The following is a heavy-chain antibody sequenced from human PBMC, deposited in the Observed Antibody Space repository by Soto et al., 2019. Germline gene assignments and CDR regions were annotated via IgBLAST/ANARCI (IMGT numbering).Heavy chain of an antibody. CDR2: IKQDGSEK. J-gene: IGHJ6*02. D-gene: IGHD4-17*01. V-gene: IGHV3-7*05. CDR3: ARDEGETVTTHYYYYGMDV. Sequence: GGSLRLSCAASGFTFSSYWMSWVRQAPGKGLEWVANIKQDGSEKYYVDSVKGRFTISRDNAKNSLYLQMNSLRAEDTAVYYCARDEGETVTTHYYYYGMDVWGQGTTVTVSS. CDR1: GFTFSSYW.